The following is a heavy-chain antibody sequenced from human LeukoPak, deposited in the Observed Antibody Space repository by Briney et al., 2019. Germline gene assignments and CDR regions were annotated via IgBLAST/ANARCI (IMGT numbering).Heavy chain of an antibody. J-gene: IGHJ4*02. CDR1: GFSFSGHW. CDR2: ISPTGSTT. D-gene: IGHD6-6*01. CDR3: AKWKYSNSGIDDY. V-gene: IGHV3-74*01. Sequence: GGSLRLSCIASGFSFSGHWMHWARQLPGKGLVWVSRISPTGSTTSYADSVKGRFTVSRDNAKNTLYLQVNNLRAEDRAVYYCAKWKYSNSGIDDYWGQGTLVTVSS.